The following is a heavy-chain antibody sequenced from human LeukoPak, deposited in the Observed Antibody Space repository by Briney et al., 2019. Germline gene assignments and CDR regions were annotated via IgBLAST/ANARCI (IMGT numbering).Heavy chain of an antibody. V-gene: IGHV3-21*01. CDR1: GFSIKTYS. D-gene: IGHD4-17*01. CDR3: ARLRDTVTSASDY. J-gene: IGHJ4*02. CDR2: ISSSGGYI. Sequence: GGSLRLSCAASGFSIKTYSMTWVRQAPGKGLEWVSTISSSGGYIYYADSVKGRFTIFRDTAKNSLYLQMNSLRVEDTAVYNCARLRDTVTSASDYWGQGTLVTVSS.